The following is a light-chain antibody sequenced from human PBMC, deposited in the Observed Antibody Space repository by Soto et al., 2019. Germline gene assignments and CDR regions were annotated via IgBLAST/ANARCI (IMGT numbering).Light chain of an antibody. CDR3: QQLISYHQK. J-gene: IGKJ1*01. CDR2: AAS. V-gene: IGKV1-9*01. Sequence: DIQLTQSPSFLSASVGDRVTMTCRASQGISTYLAWYQQKPGKAPKLLIYAASTLQSGVPSRFSGSGSGTEFALAMSSLQPEDFETYYFQQLISYHQKFCNGTKVDI. CDR1: QGISTY.